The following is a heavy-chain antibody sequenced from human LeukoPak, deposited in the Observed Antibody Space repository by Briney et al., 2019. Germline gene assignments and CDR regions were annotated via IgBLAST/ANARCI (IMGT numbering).Heavy chain of an antibody. Sequence: GGSLRLSCAASGFTFSSYAMSWVRQVPGKGLEWVSAISGSGGTTYYADSVKGRFTISRDNSKNTLYLQMNSLRAEDTAVYYCAKSGNYYDFDFWGQGTPVTVSS. CDR3: AKSGNYYDFDF. CDR2: ISGSGGTT. D-gene: IGHD1-26*01. CDR1: GFTFSSYA. V-gene: IGHV3-23*01. J-gene: IGHJ4*02.